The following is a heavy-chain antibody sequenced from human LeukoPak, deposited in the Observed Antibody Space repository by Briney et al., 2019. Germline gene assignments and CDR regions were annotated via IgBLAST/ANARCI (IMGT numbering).Heavy chain of an antibody. CDR3: AKGSWGDT. CDR1: GFIFSIYD. D-gene: IGHD3-16*01. J-gene: IGHJ4*02. CDR2: NTGSGGPT. V-gene: IGHV3-23*01. Sequence: PGGSLRLSCAASGFIFSIYDMNWVRQAPGKGLEWVSTNTGSGGPTYYADSVKGRFTISRGNSKNMLYLQMNSLRAEDTAVYYCAKGSWGDTWGQGTLVTVSS.